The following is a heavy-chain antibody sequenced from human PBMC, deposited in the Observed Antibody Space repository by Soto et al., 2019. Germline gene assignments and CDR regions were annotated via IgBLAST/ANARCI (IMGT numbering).Heavy chain of an antibody. D-gene: IGHD3-10*01. CDR1: GYTFTSYY. CDR3: SRKYSYGSGSPKKTPYFDY. Sequence: QVQLVQSGAEVKKPGASVKVSCKASGYTFTSYYMHWVRQAPGQGLEWMGIINPSGGSTSYAQKLQGRVTMTRDTSTSTVDMEMSSLRSEDTAVYHCSRKYSYGSGSPKKTPYFDYLGQGTLVTVSS. CDR2: INPSGGST. V-gene: IGHV1-46*04. J-gene: IGHJ4*02.